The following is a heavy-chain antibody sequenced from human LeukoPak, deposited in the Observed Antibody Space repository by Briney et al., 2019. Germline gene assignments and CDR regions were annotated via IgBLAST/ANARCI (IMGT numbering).Heavy chain of an antibody. CDR1: GNTFAGHN. D-gene: IGHD6-25*01. Sequence: ASVKVSCKAPGNTFAGHNIHWMRQAPGQGLELMGWINPDRGGTDYARQFQGRVTMTSDTSISAAYMELSRLVSEDSAVYFCAISSQAAAIPAFDYWGQGTLVTVSS. CDR2: INPDRGGT. V-gene: IGHV1-2*02. CDR3: AISSQAAAIPAFDY. J-gene: IGHJ4*02.